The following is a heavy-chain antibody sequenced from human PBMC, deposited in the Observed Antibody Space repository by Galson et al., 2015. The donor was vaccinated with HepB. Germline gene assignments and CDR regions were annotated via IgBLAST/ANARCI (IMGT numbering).Heavy chain of an antibody. CDR3: AQLGTGY. D-gene: IGHD6-13*01. J-gene: IGHJ4*02. V-gene: IGHV3-53*01. CDR1: GFSIRSHY. CDR2: IHGGNNR. Sequence: SLRLSCAASGFSIRSHYMNWVRQAPGKGLEWVSVIHGGNNRYYAGSVKGRFTMSRDDSINTLYLQMNSLRAEDTAVYYCAQLGTGYWGQGTPVTVSS.